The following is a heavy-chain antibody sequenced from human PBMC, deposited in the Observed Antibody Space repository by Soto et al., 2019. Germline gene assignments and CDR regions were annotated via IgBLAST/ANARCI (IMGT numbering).Heavy chain of an antibody. J-gene: IGHJ6*02. D-gene: IGHD2-15*01. CDR2: INPSGGST. CDR1: GYTFTIYY. Sequence: ASVKVSWKASGYTFTIYYMHWGRQAPGQGLEWVGIINPSGGSTSYAQKFQGRVTMTRDTSTSTVYMELSSLRSEDTAVYYCARETADYCSGGSCYSKNYYYYGMDVWGQGTTVTVSS. CDR3: ARETADYCSGGSCYSKNYYYYGMDV. V-gene: IGHV1-46*01.